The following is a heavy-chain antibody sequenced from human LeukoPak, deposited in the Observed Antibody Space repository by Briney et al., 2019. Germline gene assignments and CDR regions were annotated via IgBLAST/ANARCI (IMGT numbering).Heavy chain of an antibody. V-gene: IGHV4-30-4*01. CDR1: GGSISSGDYY. J-gene: IGHJ4*02. CDR2: IYYSGST. Sequence: SQTLSLTCIVSGGSISSGDYYWSWIRQPPGKGLEWIGYIYYSGSTYYNPSLKSRVTISVDTSKNQFSLKLSSVTAADTAVYYCARVVKVVLMVYATYYFDYWGQGTLVTVSS. CDR3: ARVVKVVLMVYATYYFDY. D-gene: IGHD2-8*01.